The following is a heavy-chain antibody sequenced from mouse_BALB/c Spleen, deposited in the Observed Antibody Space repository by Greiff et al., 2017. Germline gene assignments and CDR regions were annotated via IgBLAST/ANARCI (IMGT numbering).Heavy chain of an antibody. CDR2: INPYNDGT. J-gene: IGHJ1*01. D-gene: IGHD1-1*01. CDR1: GYTFTSYV. Sequence: EVKLQQSGPELVKPGASVKMSCKASGYTFTSYVMHWVKQKPGQGLEWIGYINPYNDGTKYNEKFKGKATLTSDKSSSTAYMELSSLTSEDSAVYYCARGGYGSSYWYFDVWGAGTTVTVSS. V-gene: IGHV1-14*01. CDR3: ARGGYGSSYWYFDV.